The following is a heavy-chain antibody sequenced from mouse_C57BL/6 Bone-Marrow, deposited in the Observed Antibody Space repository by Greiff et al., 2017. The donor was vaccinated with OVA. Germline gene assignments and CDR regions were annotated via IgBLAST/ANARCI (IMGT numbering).Heavy chain of an antibody. V-gene: IGHV5-6*01. J-gene: IGHJ2*01. CDR1: GFTFSSYG. CDR2: ISSGGSYT. Sequence: EVQLQQSGGDLVKPGGSLKLSCAASGFTFSSYGMSWVRQTPDKRLEWVATISSGGSYTYYPDSVKGRFTISRDNAKNTLYLQMSSLKSEDTAMYYCARGSREDYWGQGTTLTVSS. D-gene: IGHD1-1*01. CDR3: ARGSREDY.